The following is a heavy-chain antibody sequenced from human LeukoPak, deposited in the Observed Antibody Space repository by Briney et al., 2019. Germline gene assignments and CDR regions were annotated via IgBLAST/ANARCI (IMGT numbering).Heavy chain of an antibody. CDR2: VSGSGGNI. V-gene: IGHV3-23*01. J-gene: IGHJ4*02. Sequence: GGSLRLSCAASGFTFSSCGMTWVRQAPGKGLEWVSGVSGSGGNIHYADSVKGRFTISRDNSKNTLYLQMYSLRAEDTAVYYCAASLPNIVVVPATKGPFGYWGQGALVTVSS. CDR3: AASLPNIVVVPATKGPFGY. D-gene: IGHD2-2*01. CDR1: GFTFSSCG.